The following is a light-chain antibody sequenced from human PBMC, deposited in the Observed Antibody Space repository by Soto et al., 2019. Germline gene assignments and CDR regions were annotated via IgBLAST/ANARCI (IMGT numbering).Light chain of an antibody. V-gene: IGLV2-14*01. CDR1: SSDVGGYNY. CDR3: SSYTSSSILGYV. Sequence: QSALTQPASVSGSPGQSITISCTGTSSDVGGYNYVSWYQQHPGKAPKLMIYDVSNRPSGVSNRFSGSKSGNTASLTISGLQAEDEADYYCSSYTSSSILGYVFGTGTKVTV. CDR2: DVS. J-gene: IGLJ1*01.